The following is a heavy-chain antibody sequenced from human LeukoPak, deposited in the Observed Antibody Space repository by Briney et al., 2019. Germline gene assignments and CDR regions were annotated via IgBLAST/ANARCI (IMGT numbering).Heavy chain of an antibody. CDR2: IYYTGST. CDR1: GYSISSSKW. Sequence: SDTLSLTCAVSGYSISSSKWWGWMRQPPGKGLEWIGYIYYTGSTYYNPSLKSRVTMSVDTSKNQFSLKLSSVTAVDTAVYYCARTWGGAFDDYGNYRPSNWFDPWGQGTLVTVSS. J-gene: IGHJ5*02. D-gene: IGHD4-11*01. CDR3: ARTWGGAFDDYGNYRPSNWFDP. V-gene: IGHV4-28*01.